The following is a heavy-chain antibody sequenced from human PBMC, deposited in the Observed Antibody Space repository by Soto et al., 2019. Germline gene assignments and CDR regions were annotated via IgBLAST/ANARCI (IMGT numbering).Heavy chain of an antibody. CDR3: AKGEGKYSIGWYLN. CDR2: IYSSGST. J-gene: IGHJ4*02. D-gene: IGHD6-19*01. CDR1: GDSINNFY. Sequence: PSETLSLTCTVSGDSINNFYWSWIRQPAGKGLDWIGLIYSSGSTNYNSALAGRVTMSVDNSRNQFSLXLTSVTAAVTALYYCAKGEGKYSIGWYLNGGQGTLVTVSS. V-gene: IGHV4-4*07.